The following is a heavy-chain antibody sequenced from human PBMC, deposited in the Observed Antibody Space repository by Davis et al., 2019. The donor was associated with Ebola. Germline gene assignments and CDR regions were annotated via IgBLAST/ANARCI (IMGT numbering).Heavy chain of an antibody. CDR2: MKGDGSLK. D-gene: IGHD7-27*01. CDR3: ATDKWGPAL. V-gene: IGHV3-7*01. CDR1: GFSFDNSW. Sequence: GESLKISCVVSGFSFDNSWMTWVRQAPGKGLEWVANMKGDGSLKNYVDSVKGRFTISRDNAKKSLYLEMNSLRAEDTAVYYCATDKWGPALWGQGTLLTVSS. J-gene: IGHJ4*02.